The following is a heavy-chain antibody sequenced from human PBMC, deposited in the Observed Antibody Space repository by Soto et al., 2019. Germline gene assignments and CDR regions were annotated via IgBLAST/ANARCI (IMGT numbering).Heavy chain of an antibody. Sequence: ASVKVSCKTSGYIFTDYYLHWVRQAPGQGLEWMGYINCHSGDTQYAQDLQGRVTMTRDTFISTVYMELSRLTSDDTALYYCARIAAGGCGCGRCYLESWGQGTPVNVSS. CDR3: ARIAAGGCGCGRCYLES. CDR2: INCHSGDT. J-gene: IGHJ5*02. V-gene: IGHV1-2*02. D-gene: IGHD2-15*01. CDR1: GYIFTDYY.